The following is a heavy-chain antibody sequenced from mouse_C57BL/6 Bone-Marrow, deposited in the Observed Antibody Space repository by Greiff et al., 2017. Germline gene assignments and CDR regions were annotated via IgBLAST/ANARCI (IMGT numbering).Heavy chain of an antibody. CDR1: GFNIKDDY. J-gene: IGHJ2*01. CDR2: IDPELGAT. Sequence: VQLKESGAELVRPGASVKLSCTASGFNIKDDYIHWVKQRREQGLEWIGLIDPELGATEYASKFQGKATITSDTSSNTAYLQLSSLTSDDTAVYYYSSFDGNYFDFWGQGTPLTVAS. CDR3: SSFDGNYFDF. V-gene: IGHV14-4*01. D-gene: IGHD2-3*01.